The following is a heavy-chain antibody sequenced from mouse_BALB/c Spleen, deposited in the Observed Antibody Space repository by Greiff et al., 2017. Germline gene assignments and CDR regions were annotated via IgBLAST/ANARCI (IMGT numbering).Heavy chain of an antibody. D-gene: IGHD2-3*01. J-gene: IGHJ2*01. CDR1: GYTFTSYT. CDR3: ARYDGYYMDY. CDR2: INPSSGYT. V-gene: IGHV1-4*02. Sequence: VQLQQSAAELARPGASVKMSCKASGYTFTSYTMHWVKQRPGQGLEWIGYINPSSGYTEYNQKFKDKTTLTADKSSSTAYMQLSSLTSEDSAVYYCARYDGYYMDYWGQGTTLTVSS.